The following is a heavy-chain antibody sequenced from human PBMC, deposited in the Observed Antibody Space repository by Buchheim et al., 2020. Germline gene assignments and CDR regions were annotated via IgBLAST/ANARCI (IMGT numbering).Heavy chain of an antibody. J-gene: IGHJ4*01. CDR1: GASIKINSYY. CDR2: IYYSGNA. CDR3: ARHVAVFGVIRYFDF. D-gene: IGHD3-3*01. Sequence: QVQLQESGPGLVKPSETLSLSCNVSGASIKINSYYWAWIRQAPGKGLEWIGSIYYSGNAYYTSSLQSRLAMSVDTSKNQFSLRLSSATAADTGVYYCARHVAVFGVIRYFDFWGHGAL. V-gene: IGHV4-39*01.